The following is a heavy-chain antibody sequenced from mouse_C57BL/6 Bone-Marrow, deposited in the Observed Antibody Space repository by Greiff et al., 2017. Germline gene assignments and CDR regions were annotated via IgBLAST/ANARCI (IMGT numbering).Heavy chain of an antibody. CDR3: TTSLYYGNPYYFDY. V-gene: IGHV14-4*01. CDR1: GFNIKDDY. J-gene: IGHJ2*01. CDR2: IDPENGDT. Sequence: EVQLQQSGAELVRPGASVKLSCTASGFNIKDDYMHWVKQRPEQGLEWIGWIDPENGDTEYASKFQGKATITADTSSNTAYLPLSSLRSEDTAVYYCTTSLYYGNPYYFDYWGQGTTLTVSS. D-gene: IGHD2-1*01.